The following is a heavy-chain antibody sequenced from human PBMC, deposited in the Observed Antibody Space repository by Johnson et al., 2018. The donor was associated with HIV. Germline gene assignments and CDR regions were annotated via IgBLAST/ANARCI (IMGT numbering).Heavy chain of an antibody. J-gene: IGHJ3*02. CDR1: GFTFSSYA. CDR2: ISYDGSNK. CDR3: ANGDIRYCSSTSCHDGAFDM. D-gene: IGHD2-2*01. V-gene: IGHV3-30*04. Sequence: QVQLVESGGGVVQPGRSLRLSCAASGFTFSSYAMHWVRQAPGKGLEWVAVISYDGSNKYYADSVKGRFTISRDNSKNTLYLQMNSLRAEDTAVYYCANGDIRYCSSTSCHDGAFDMWGQGTVVHVSS.